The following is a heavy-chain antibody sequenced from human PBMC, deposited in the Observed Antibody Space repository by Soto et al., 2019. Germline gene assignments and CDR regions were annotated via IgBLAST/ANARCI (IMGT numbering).Heavy chain of an antibody. CDR2: ISYDGSNK. CDR3: AKLNGGYYDSSGLTDY. V-gene: IGHV3-30*18. CDR1: GFTFSSYG. D-gene: IGHD3-22*01. Sequence: GGSLRLSCAASGFTFSSYGMHWVRQAPGKGLEWVAVISYDGSNKYYADSVKGRFTISRDNSKNTLYLQMNSLRAEDTAVYYCAKLNGGYYDSSGLTDYWGQGTLVTVSS. J-gene: IGHJ4*02.